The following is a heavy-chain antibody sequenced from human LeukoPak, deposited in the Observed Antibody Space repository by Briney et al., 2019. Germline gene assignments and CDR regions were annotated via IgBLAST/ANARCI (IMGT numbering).Heavy chain of an antibody. D-gene: IGHD6-19*01. CDR3: ATGLAGDYYYYMDV. CDR1: GFTFSSYW. Sequence: PGGSLRLSCAASGFTFSSYWMNWVRQAPGKGLEWVANIKQDGNEKYYVDSVKGRFTISRDNAKNSLNLQMNSLRAEDTAVYYCATGLAGDYYYYMDVWGKGTTVTVSS. J-gene: IGHJ6*03. V-gene: IGHV3-7*01. CDR2: IKQDGNEK.